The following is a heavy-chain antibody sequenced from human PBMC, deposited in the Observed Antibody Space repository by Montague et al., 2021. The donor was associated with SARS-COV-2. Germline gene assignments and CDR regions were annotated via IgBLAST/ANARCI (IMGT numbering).Heavy chain of an antibody. Sequence: SETLSLTCTVSGGAISSSSYYWGWIRQPPGKGLEWIGSIYYSGSTYYNPSLKSRVTISVDTSKNQFSLKLSSVTAADTAVYYCARDTRITMLVVVNRYGMDVWGHGTTVTVSS. V-gene: IGHV4-39*07. CDR2: IYYSGST. CDR3: ARDTRITMLVVVNRYGMDV. J-gene: IGHJ6*02. CDR1: GGAISSSSYY. D-gene: IGHD3-22*01.